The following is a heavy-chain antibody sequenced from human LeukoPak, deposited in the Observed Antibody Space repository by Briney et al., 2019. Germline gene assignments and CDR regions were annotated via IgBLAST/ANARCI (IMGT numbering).Heavy chain of an antibody. D-gene: IGHD3-22*01. CDR3: AREGASYDSSGYPRTGYYFDY. CDR2: INPSGGSK. Sequence: GASVKVSCKASGYTFTSYYMHWVRQAPGQGLEWMGIINPSGGSKSYAQKFQGRVTMTRDMSTSTVYMELSSLRSEDTAVYYCAREGASYDSSGYPRTGYYFDYWGQGTLVTVSS. V-gene: IGHV1-46*01. J-gene: IGHJ4*02. CDR1: GYTFTSYY.